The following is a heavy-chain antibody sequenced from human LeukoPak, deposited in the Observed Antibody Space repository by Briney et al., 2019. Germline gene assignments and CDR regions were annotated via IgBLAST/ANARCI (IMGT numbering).Heavy chain of an antibody. Sequence: ASVKVSCKASGHTFTSYDINWVRQATGQGLEWMGWMNPNSGNTGYAQKFQGRVTITRNTSISTAYMELSSLRSEDTAVYYCARSRITIFGVVMYYFDYWGQGTLVTVSS. V-gene: IGHV1-8*03. CDR2: MNPNSGNT. CDR1: GHTFTSYD. D-gene: IGHD3-3*01. CDR3: ARSRITIFGVVMYYFDY. J-gene: IGHJ4*02.